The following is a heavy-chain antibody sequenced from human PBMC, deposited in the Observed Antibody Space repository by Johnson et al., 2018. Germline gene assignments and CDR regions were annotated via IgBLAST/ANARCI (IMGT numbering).Heavy chain of an antibody. CDR3: ARDPWTYGGNLDY. CDR2: INPVAGST. D-gene: IGHD4-23*01. Sequence: QVQLVESGAEVKKPGASVTVSCKASGYTFTSYFTHWVRQAPGQGLEWMGLINPVAGSTIYAQKLQGRVTITRDTSTSTVYMELSSLRSDDTAVYYCARDPWTYGGNLDYWGQGTLVIVSS. CDR1: GYTFTSYF. J-gene: IGHJ4*02. V-gene: IGHV1-46*04.